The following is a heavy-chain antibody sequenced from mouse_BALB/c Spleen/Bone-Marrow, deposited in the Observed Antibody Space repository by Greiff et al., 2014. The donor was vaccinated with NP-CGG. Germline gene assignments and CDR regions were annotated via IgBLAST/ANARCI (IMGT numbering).Heavy chain of an antibody. CDR3: SREESLGDAMDY. Sequence: QVQLKESGAELVKPGASVKLSCKASGYTLTSYWMHWVKQRPGQGLEWIGEINPSNGRTNYNEKFKSKDTLTLDKSSSTAYMQLSSLTSEDSAVYYCSREESLGDAMDYWGQGTSVTVSS. V-gene: IGHV1S81*02. D-gene: IGHD4-1*01. J-gene: IGHJ4*01. CDR1: GYTLTSYW. CDR2: INPSNGRT.